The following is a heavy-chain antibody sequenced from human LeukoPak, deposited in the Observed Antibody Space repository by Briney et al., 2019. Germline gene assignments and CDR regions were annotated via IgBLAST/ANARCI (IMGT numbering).Heavy chain of an antibody. Sequence: SETLSLTCSLSGGSISNSSYYWGWIRQPPGKGLEWVGSIYYTGLAYYNPSLESRVTMSGDTSKNQFSLKLTSMTAADTAVYYCARHRGYCSSSSCHPFDYWGQGTLVTVSS. J-gene: IGHJ4*02. CDR3: ARHRGYCSSSSCHPFDY. D-gene: IGHD2-15*01. CDR2: IYYTGLA. CDR1: GGSISNSSYY. V-gene: IGHV4-39*01.